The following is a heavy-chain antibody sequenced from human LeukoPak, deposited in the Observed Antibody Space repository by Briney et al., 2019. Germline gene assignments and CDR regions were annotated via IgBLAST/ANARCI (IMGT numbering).Heavy chain of an antibody. V-gene: IGHV4-39*07. CDR2: IYYSGST. CDR1: AGSISSSSYY. J-gene: IGHJ4*02. D-gene: IGHD1-26*01. Sequence: SETLSLTCTVSAGSISSSSYYWGWIRQPPGKGLEWIGSIYYSGSTYYNTSLKSRVTISVDTSKNQFSLNLSSVTAADTAVYYCARDFQNKKWYGGPGYYFDYWGQGTLVTVSS. CDR3: ARDFQNKKWYGGPGYYFDY.